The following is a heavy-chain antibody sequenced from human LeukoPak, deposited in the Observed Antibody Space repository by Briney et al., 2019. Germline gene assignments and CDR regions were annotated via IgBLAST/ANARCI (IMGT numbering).Heavy chain of an antibody. V-gene: IGHV4-39*07. CDR1: GGSISSSSYY. J-gene: IGHJ4*02. CDR2: IYYSGST. D-gene: IGHD3-10*01. CDR3: AREVSPYGLNEFDY. Sequence: SETLSLTCTVSGGSISSSSYYWGWIRQPPGKGLEWIGSIYYSGSTYYNPSLKSRVTISVDTSKNQFSLKLSSVTAADTAVYYCAREVSPYGLNEFDYWGQGTLVTVSS.